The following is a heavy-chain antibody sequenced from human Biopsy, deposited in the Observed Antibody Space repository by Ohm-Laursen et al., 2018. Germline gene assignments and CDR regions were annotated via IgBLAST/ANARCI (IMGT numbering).Heavy chain of an antibody. J-gene: IGHJ6*02. Sequence: GTLSLTCTVSGASITAYYWSWIRQPPGKGLECIGNIHHSGSTNYNPSLKSRLTISVDTSKNQFSLKLSSVTAADTAVYYCARMDCSGGSCHYYSYSMDVWGQGTTVTVSS. CDR1: GASITAYY. D-gene: IGHD2-15*01. CDR3: ARMDCSGGSCHYYSYSMDV. CDR2: IHHSGST. V-gene: IGHV4-4*09.